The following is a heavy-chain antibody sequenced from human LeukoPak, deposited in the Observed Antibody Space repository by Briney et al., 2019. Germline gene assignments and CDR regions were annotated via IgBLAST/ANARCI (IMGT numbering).Heavy chain of an antibody. CDR3: ARLIYSTSCFDY. CDR2: IYDSGST. V-gene: IGHV4-59*08. J-gene: IGHJ4*02. Sequence: SETLSLTCTVSGGPISSHYWSWIRQPPGKGLEWIGYIYDSGSTNYNPSLKSRVTISVDTSKNQISLKLNSVTAADTAVYYCARLIYSTSCFDYWGQGTLVTVSS. D-gene: IGHD6-6*01. CDR1: GGPISSHY.